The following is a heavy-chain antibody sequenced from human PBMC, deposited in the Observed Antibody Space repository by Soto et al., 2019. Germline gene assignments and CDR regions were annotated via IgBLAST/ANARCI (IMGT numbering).Heavy chain of an antibody. J-gene: IGHJ6*02. CDR2: INHSGST. V-gene: IGHV4-34*01. CDR3: ARASRPRWFGELFPLGGMDV. D-gene: IGHD3-10*01. Sequence: SETLSLTCAVYGGSFSGYYWSGICEPPGKGLEWIGEINHSGSTNYNPSLKSRVTISVDTSKNQFSLKLSSVTAADTAVYYCARASRPRWFGELFPLGGMDVWGQGTTVT. CDR1: GGSFSGYY.